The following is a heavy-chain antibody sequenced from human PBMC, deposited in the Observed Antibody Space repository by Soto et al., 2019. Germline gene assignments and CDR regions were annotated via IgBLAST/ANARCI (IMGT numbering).Heavy chain of an antibody. V-gene: IGHV4-31*03. CDR3: AGVAAAAYNYGRDV. CDR1: GDSISSGGYC. Sequence: SETLSLTCTVSGDSISSGGYCWSWIRQHPVKGLEWIGNIYDSVTTHYNPSLKSRVSISEDTSKNQFSLKLISVTAADTAVYYCAGVAAAAYNYGRDVWGQGTTVTVSS. D-gene: IGHD2-2*01. CDR2: IYDSVTT. J-gene: IGHJ6*02.